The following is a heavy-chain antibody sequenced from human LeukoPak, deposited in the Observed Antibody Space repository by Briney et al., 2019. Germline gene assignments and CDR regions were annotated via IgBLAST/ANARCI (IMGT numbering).Heavy chain of an antibody. D-gene: IGHD5-24*01. CDR1: GYTFTGYH. J-gene: IGHJ4*02. CDR3: ARVRDRRWLQLLLDY. Sequence: GASVKVSCKASGYTFTGYHMHWVRQAPGQGLEWMGWINPNSGGTNYAQKFQGRVTMTRDTSISTAYMELSRLRSDDTAVYYCARVRDRRWLQLLLDYWGQGTLVTVSS. CDR2: INPNSGGT. V-gene: IGHV1-2*02.